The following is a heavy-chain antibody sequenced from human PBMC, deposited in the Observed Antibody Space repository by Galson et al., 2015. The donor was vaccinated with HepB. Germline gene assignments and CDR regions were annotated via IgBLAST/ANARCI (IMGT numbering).Heavy chain of an antibody. D-gene: IGHD3-10*01. CDR1: GGIFSTYA. CDR3: AKSRWINFVGMIRGVIPDVLDV. V-gene: IGHV1-69*10. J-gene: IGHJ3*01. Sequence: SVKVSCKASGGIFSTYAISWVRQAPGQGLEWMGRIIPILGSTDYAQKFRGRVTITADNSATTAYLEFSSLRSDDTAVYFCAKSRWINFVGMIRGVIPDVLDVCGRGTVVTVSS. CDR2: IIPILGST.